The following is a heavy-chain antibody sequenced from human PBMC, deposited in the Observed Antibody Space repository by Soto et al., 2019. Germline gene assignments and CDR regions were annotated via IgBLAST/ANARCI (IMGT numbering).Heavy chain of an antibody. CDR1: GFTFSSYA. J-gene: IGHJ6*03. CDR2: ISGSGGST. V-gene: IGHV3-23*01. Sequence: PGGSLRLSCAASGFTFSSYAMSWVRQAPGKGLEWVSAISGSGGSTYYADSAKGRFTISRDNSKNTLYLQMNSLRAEDTAVYYCAKKNSGYDLSYMDVWGKGTTVTVSS. CDR3: AKKNSGYDLSYMDV. D-gene: IGHD5-12*01.